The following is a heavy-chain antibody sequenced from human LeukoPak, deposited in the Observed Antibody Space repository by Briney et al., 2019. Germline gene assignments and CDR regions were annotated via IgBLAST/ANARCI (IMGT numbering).Heavy chain of an antibody. CDR2: IYSGGST. CDR3: ARGTDFWSGYFQGPFDY. CDR1: GFTVSSNY. D-gene: IGHD3-3*01. V-gene: IGHV3-53*01. Sequence: PGGSLRLSFAASGFTVSSNYMSWVRQAPGKGLEWVSVIYSGGSTYYADSVKGRFTISRDNSKNTLYLQMNSLRAEDTAVYYCARGTDFWSGYFQGPFDYWGQGTLVTVSS. J-gene: IGHJ4*02.